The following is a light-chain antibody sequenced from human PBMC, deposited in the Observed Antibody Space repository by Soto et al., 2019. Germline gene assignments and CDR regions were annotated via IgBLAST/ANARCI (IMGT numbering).Light chain of an antibody. J-gene: IGLJ2*01. CDR1: SSDVGSYNL. CDR3: CSYAGSTTPVL. Sequence: QSALTQPASVSGSPGQSITISCTGTSSDVGSYNLVSWYQQHPGKDPKLMIYEGSKRPSGVSNRFSGSKSGNTASLTISGLQAEDEADYYCCSYAGSTTPVLVGGGTELTVL. V-gene: IGLV2-23*01. CDR2: EGS.